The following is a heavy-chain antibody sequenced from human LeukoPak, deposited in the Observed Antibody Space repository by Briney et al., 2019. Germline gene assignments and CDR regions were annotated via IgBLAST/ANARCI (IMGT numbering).Heavy chain of an antibody. V-gene: IGHV4-39*01. D-gene: IGHD5-18*01. Sequence: SETLSLTCAVYGGSFSSYYWGWIRQPPGKGLEWIGSIYYGGSTYYNPSLKSRVTISVDTSKNQFSLNRSSVTAADTAVYYCATPRAYSYGYFDYWGQGTLVTVSS. CDR2: IYYGGST. CDR1: GGSFSSYY. J-gene: IGHJ4*02. CDR3: ATPRAYSYGYFDY.